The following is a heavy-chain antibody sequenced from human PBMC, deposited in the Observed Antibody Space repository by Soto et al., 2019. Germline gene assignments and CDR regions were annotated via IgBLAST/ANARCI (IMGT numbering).Heavy chain of an antibody. Sequence: ASVKVSCKASGYTFTSYAMHWVRQAPGQRLEWMGWINAGNGNTKYSQKFQGRVTITRDTSASTAYMELSSLRSEDTAVYYCAREDATYQLLKRNWFDPWGQGTLVTVSS. CDR1: GYTFTSYA. J-gene: IGHJ5*02. CDR2: INAGNGNT. V-gene: IGHV1-3*01. D-gene: IGHD2-2*01. CDR3: AREDATYQLLKRNWFDP.